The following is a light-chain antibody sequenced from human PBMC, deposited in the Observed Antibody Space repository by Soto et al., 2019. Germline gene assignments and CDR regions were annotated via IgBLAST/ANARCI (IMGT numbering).Light chain of an antibody. CDR1: SSDVGSYTY. Sequence: QSALTQPASVSGSPRQSITISCTGASSDVGSYTYVSWYQRHPGKAPKLMIYEVNNRPSGVSNRFSGSKSGNTASLTISGLQAEDEADYYCSSYTSSSTLYVFGTGTKVTVL. CDR3: SSYTSSSTLYV. J-gene: IGLJ1*01. V-gene: IGLV2-14*01. CDR2: EVN.